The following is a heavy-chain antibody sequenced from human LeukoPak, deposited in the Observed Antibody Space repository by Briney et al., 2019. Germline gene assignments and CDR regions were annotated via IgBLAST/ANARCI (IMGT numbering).Heavy chain of an antibody. Sequence: LSLTCTVSGGSISSGGYYWSWIRQAPGKGLEWVSIISSSITTVYYADSVKGRFTISRDNAKNSLYLQMNSLRTDDTAVYYCARSYSVHDSFDFWGQGTLVSVSS. CDR1: GGSISSGGYY. CDR2: ISSSITTV. D-gene: IGHD5/OR15-5a*01. V-gene: IGHV3-11*01. J-gene: IGHJ4*02. CDR3: ARSYSVHDSFDF.